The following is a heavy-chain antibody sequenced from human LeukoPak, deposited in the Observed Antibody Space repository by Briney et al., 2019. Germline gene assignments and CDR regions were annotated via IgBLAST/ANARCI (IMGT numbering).Heavy chain of an antibody. D-gene: IGHD2-2*02. V-gene: IGHV4-31*03. CDR3: ARRHSRYCNSTSCDTRARVPYNWFDF. CDR1: GGSISSGGYY. Sequence: SQTLSLTCTVSGGSISSGGYYWSWIRQHPGKGLEWIGYIYYSGSTYYNPSLKSRVTISVDTSKNQFSLKLSSVTPADTTVYYCARRHSRYCNSTSCDTRARVPYNWFDFWGQGTLVTVSS. CDR2: IYYSGST. J-gene: IGHJ5*01.